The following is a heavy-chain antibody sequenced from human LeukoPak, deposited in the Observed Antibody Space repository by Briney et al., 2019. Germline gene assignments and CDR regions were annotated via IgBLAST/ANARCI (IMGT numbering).Heavy chain of an antibody. CDR2: IHSTGNT. CDR1: GGSINSDSYY. V-gene: IGHV4-39*02. D-gene: IGHD3-22*01. J-gene: IGHJ3*02. Sequence: PSETLSLTCSVSGGSINSDSYYWGWIRQAPGKGLEWIESIHSTGNTYYNPSLKNRLTISIDTSKNHFSLRLSSVTAADTAVYFCARGPYSYDSSGAFDIWGQGTMVTVSS. CDR3: ARGPYSYDSSGAFDI.